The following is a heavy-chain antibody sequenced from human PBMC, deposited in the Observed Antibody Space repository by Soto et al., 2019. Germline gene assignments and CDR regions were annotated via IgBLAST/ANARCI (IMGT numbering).Heavy chain of an antibody. CDR3: ARNWDYGSGSSDY. D-gene: IGHD3-10*01. CDR1: GFTFISYW. J-gene: IGHJ4*02. Sequence: PGGSLRLSCASSGFTFISYWMSWVRQAPGKGLEWVANIKQDGSEKNYVDSVKGRFTISRDNAKNSLYLQMSSLRAEDTAVYYCARNWDYGSGSSDYWGQGTLVTVSS. V-gene: IGHV3-7*03. CDR2: IKQDGSEK.